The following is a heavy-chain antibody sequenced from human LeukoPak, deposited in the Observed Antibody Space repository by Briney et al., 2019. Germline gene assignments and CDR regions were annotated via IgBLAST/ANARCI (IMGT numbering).Heavy chain of an antibody. CDR3: ARGLGFIVVVTSSPDAFDI. V-gene: IGHV6-1*01. CDR2: TYYRSKWYN. D-gene: IGHD2-21*02. J-gene: IGHJ3*02. CDR1: GDSVSSNSAA. Sequence: SQTLSLTCAISGDSVSSNSAAWNWIRQSPSRGLEWLGRTYYRSKWYNDYAVSVKSRITINPDTSKNQFSLQLNSVTPDDTAVYYCARGLGFIVVVTSSPDAFDIWGQGTMVTVSS.